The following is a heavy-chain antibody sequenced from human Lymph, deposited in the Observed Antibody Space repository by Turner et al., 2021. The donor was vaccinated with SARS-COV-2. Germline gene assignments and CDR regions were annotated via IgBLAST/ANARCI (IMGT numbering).Heavy chain of an antibody. CDR3: ARETVNNWVDP. CDR1: GGSMNSNY. V-gene: IGHV4-59*01. CDR2: IYYRGST. J-gene: IGHJ5*02. D-gene: IGHD2-21*02. Sequence: QVLLQVPATSLVTPLDTLSLPCTVSGGSMNSNYWSWIRQPPGKRLEWIGYIYYRGSTNYNPSLESRVTISVDTSRNQFSLNLTSVTAADTAIYYCARETVNNWVDPWGQGTLVTVSS.